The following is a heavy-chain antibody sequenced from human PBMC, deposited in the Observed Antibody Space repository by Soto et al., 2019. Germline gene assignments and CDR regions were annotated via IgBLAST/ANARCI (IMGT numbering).Heavy chain of an antibody. V-gene: IGHV3-7*01. CDR2: IKQDGSET. Sequence: GGSLRLSCTVSGFVFRNYWMAWARQAPGKGLEWVAVIKQDGSETHYVDSVRGRFTISRDNAKSSLYLQMNSLRVDDTAVYYCTRDWDSWGQGTLVTVSS. CDR1: GFVFRNYW. J-gene: IGHJ4*02. CDR3: TRDWDS.